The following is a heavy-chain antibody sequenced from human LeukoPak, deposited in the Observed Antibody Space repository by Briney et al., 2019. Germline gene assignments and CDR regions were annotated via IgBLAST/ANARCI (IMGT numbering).Heavy chain of an antibody. Sequence: GGSLRLSCAASGFTFSSYSMNWVRQAPGKGLEWVSSISSSSSYIYYADSVKGRFTISRDNAKNSLYLQMNNLRAEDTAVYFCARELSFYYYDSSGYPADYWGQGTLVTVSS. J-gene: IGHJ4*02. D-gene: IGHD3-22*01. CDR2: ISSSSSYI. CDR3: ARELSFYYYDSSGYPADY. CDR1: GFTFSSYS. V-gene: IGHV3-21*01.